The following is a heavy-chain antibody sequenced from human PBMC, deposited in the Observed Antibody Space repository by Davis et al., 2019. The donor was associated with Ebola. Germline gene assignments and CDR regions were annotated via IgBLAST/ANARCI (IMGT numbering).Heavy chain of an antibody. CDR2: IIPLFDTP. Sequence: SVKVSCKASGYTFTGYYMHWVRQAPGQGLEWMGGIIPLFDTPHYAQKFQDRVTIRTDKSTSIVYMELTSLTDDDTAIYYCARDQKTRFGYFPHWGRGTLITVSS. CDR3: ARDQKTRFGYFPH. J-gene: IGHJ1*01. V-gene: IGHV1-69*05. D-gene: IGHD3-16*01. CDR1: GYTFTGYY.